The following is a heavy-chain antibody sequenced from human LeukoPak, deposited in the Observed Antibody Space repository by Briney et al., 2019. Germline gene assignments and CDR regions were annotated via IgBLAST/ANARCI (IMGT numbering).Heavy chain of an antibody. Sequence: TGGSLRLSCAASGFTFSSYSMNWVRQAPGKGLEWVSYISSSSSTIYCADSVKGRFTISRDNAKNSLYLQMNSMRDEDTAVYYCARDVGFYDILTGYYPTPRPYYFDYWGQGTLVTVSS. CDR1: GFTFSSYS. CDR2: ISSSSSTI. J-gene: IGHJ4*02. D-gene: IGHD3-9*01. V-gene: IGHV3-48*02. CDR3: ARDVGFYDILTGYYPTPRPYYFDY.